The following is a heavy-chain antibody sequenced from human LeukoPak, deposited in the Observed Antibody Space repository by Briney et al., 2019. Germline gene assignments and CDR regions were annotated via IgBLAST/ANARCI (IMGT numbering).Heavy chain of an antibody. Sequence: GASVKVSCKASGYTFTSYAMNWVRQAPGQGLEWMGWINTNTGNPTYAQGFTGRFVFSLDTSVSTAYLQISSLKAEDTAVYYCARVPTGIVGALLQLNWFDPWGQGTLVTVSS. CDR2: INTNTGNP. J-gene: IGHJ5*02. V-gene: IGHV7-4-1*02. D-gene: IGHD1-26*01. CDR1: GYTFTSYA. CDR3: ARVPTGIVGALLQLNWFDP.